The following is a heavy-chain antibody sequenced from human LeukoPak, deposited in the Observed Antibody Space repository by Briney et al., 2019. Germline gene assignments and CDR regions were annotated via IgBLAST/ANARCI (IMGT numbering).Heavy chain of an antibody. Sequence: SVKVSCKASGGTFSSYAISWVRQAPGQGLEWMGGIIPIFGTANYAQEFQGRVTITADESTSTAYMELSSLRSEDTAVYYCAAVLDTAMVNFDYWGQGTLVTVSS. CDR2: IIPIFGTA. CDR1: GGTFSSYA. D-gene: IGHD5-18*01. CDR3: AAVLDTAMVNFDY. J-gene: IGHJ4*02. V-gene: IGHV1-69*13.